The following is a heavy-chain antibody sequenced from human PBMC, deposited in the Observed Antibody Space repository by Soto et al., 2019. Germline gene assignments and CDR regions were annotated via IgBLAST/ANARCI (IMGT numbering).Heavy chain of an antibody. Sequence: PVGFLRLSFAASGFTFSNYWMNWVRQAPGKGLEWVDKIKRDGSEKYYVESVKGRFKISRDNAKKSLSRKMNSMRAEDTAGDYGWGDGPGGWGQGTLVTVSS. V-gene: IGHV3-7*03. CDR1: GFTFSNYW. CDR3: WGDGPGG. CDR2: IKRDGSEK. D-gene: IGHD3-16*01. J-gene: IGHJ4*02.